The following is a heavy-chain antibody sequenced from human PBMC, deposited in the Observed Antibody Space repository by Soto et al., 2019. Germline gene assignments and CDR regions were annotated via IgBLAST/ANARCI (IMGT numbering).Heavy chain of an antibody. CDR1: GFTFSNYW. V-gene: IGHV3-7*01. J-gene: IGHJ4*02. D-gene: IGHD3-9*01. CDR2: IKQDGSEQ. CDR3: TRGRTGAGY. Sequence: EVQLVESGGGLVQPGGSLRLSCAASGFTFSNYWMSWVRQAPGKGLEWLATIKQDGSEQYYVDSAKGRFTISRDNAQNSLSLQMNGLRAEDTALYYCTRGRTGAGYWGQGTLVTVSS.